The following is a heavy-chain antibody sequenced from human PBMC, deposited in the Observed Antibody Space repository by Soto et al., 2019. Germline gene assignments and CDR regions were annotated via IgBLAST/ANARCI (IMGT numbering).Heavy chain of an antibody. CDR1: GFTFSIYA. Sequence: EVQLLESGGGLVQPGGSLRLSCAASGFTFSIYAMSWVRQAPGKGLEWVSAISGSGGSTYYADSVKGRFTISRDNSQNRLYLQMNSLRAEDTAVYYCAKDSRARYYDSSSLIGYAFALWGQGTMVTVS. CDR3: AKDSRARYYDSSSLIGYAFAL. J-gene: IGHJ3*01. D-gene: IGHD3-22*01. V-gene: IGHV3-23*01. CDR2: ISGSGGST.